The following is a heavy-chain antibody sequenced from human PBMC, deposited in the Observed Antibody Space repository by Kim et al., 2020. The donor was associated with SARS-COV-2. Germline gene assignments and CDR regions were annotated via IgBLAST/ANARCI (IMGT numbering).Heavy chain of an antibody. V-gene: IGHV4-34*01. CDR2: INHSGST. Sequence: SETLSLTCAVYGGSFSGYYWSWIRQPPGKGLEWIGEINHSGSTNYNPSLKSRVTISVDTSKNQFSLKLSSVTAADTAVYYCASLTGRIFGASHYYYGMDVWGQGTTVTVSS. CDR3: ASLTGRIFGASHYYYGMDV. J-gene: IGHJ6*02. CDR1: GGSFSGYY. D-gene: IGHD3-3*01.